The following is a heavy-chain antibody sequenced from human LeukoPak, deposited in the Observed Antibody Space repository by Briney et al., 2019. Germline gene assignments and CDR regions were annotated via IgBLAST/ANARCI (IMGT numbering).Heavy chain of an antibody. Sequence: PGRSLRLSCAASGFTFSSYGIHWVRQAPGRGLEWVAVISYDGGNKYYTDSVKGRFTISRDNSKNTLYLQMNSLRAEDTAVYYCAKPKYYYDSSGYPFDSWGQGTLVTVSS. V-gene: IGHV3-30*18. D-gene: IGHD3-22*01. CDR3: AKPKYYYDSSGYPFDS. CDR1: GFTFSSYG. CDR2: ISYDGGNK. J-gene: IGHJ4*02.